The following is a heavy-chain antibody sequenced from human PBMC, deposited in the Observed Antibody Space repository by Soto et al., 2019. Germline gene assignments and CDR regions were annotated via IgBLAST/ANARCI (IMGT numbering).Heavy chain of an antibody. J-gene: IGHJ4*02. CDR3: AREFCSDTACYYFDL. V-gene: IGHV3-48*03. Sequence: GGSLRLSCAASGFTFSGFEMNWVRQAPGKGLEWISYITSSGGTTYYSDSVKGRFTISRDNAKNSLYLQMNSLRADDTAVYYCAREFCSDTACYYFDLWGLGTLVTVSS. CDR1: GFTFSGFE. D-gene: IGHD2-2*01. CDR2: ITSSGGTT.